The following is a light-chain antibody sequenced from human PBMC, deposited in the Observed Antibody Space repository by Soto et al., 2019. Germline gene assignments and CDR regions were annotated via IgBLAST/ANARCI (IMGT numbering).Light chain of an antibody. J-gene: IGKJ5*01. V-gene: IGKV1-5*01. CDR3: QQANSFPIT. Sequence: DIQMTQSPSTLSASVGDRLPITCRASQTITTWLAWYQQKPGKAPKLLIYDASTLESGVPSRFSGSGSGTDFTLTISSLQPEDFATYYCQQANSFPITFGQGTRLEI. CDR1: QTITTW. CDR2: DAS.